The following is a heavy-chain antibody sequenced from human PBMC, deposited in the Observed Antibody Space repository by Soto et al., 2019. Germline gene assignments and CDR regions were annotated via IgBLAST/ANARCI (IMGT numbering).Heavy chain of an antibody. V-gene: IGHV1-69*13. CDR3: ARDLKQLVPDVGHYYYYGMDV. D-gene: IGHD6-13*01. CDR2: IIPIFGTA. Sequence: AVKVSCKASGYTFTSYDINWVRQATGQGLEWMGGIIPIFGTANYAQKFQGRVTITADESTSTAYMELSSLRSEDTAVYYCARDLKQLVPDVGHYYYYGMDVWGQGTTVTVSS. CDR1: GYTFTSYD. J-gene: IGHJ6*02.